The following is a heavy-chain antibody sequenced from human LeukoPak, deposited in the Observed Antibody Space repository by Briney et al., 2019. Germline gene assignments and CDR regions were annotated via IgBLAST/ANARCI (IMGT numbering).Heavy chain of an antibody. CDR3: ARDSPRTGP. V-gene: IGHV3-74*01. Sequence: GGSLRLSCAASGFTFSSYWMHWVRQVPGQGLVWVSHIDGDGRIAHYGDSVKGRFTISRDNAKNTVYLQMDSLRAEDTAVYFCARDSPRTGPWGQGILVIVSS. CDR1: GFTFSSYW. D-gene: IGHD1-1*01. J-gene: IGHJ5*02. CDR2: IDGDGRIA.